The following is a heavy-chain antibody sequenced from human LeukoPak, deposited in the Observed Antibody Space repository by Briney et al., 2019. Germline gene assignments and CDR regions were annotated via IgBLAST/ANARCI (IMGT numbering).Heavy chain of an antibody. Sequence: GGSLRLSCAASGFTFSSYSMNWVRQAPGKGLEWVSSISSSSSYIYYADSVKGRFTTSRDNAKNSLYLQMNSLRAEDTAVYYCASGYYYDSSGSNAFDIWGQGTMVTVSS. CDR2: ISSSSSYI. J-gene: IGHJ3*02. CDR1: GFTFSSYS. V-gene: IGHV3-21*01. CDR3: ASGYYYDSSGSNAFDI. D-gene: IGHD3-22*01.